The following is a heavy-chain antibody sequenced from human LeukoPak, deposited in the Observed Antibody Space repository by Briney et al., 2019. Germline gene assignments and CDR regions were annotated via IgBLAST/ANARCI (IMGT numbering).Heavy chain of an antibody. CDR1: GGSISSGGYY. CDR2: IYTSGST. CDR3: AREDYRSAFDI. D-gene: IGHD4-11*01. J-gene: IGHJ3*02. Sequence: PSQTLSLTCTVSGGSISSGGYYWSWIRRPPGKGLEWIGRIYTSGSTNYNPSLKSRVTISVDTSKNQFSLKLSSVTAADTAVYYCAREDYRSAFDIWGQWTMVTVSS. V-gene: IGHV4-61*02.